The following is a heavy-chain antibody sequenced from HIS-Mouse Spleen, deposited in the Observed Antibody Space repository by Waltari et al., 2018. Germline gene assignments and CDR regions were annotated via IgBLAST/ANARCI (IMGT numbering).Heavy chain of an antibody. Sequence: QVQLQESGPGLVKPSETLSLTCTVSGGSISSYYWSWIRQPPGQGLEWIGYIYYSGSTNYNPSLKSRVTISVDTSKNQFSLKLSSVTAADTAVYYCARDNNYGYYYDSSGSDDAFDIWGQGTMVTVSS. CDR2: IYYSGST. CDR1: GGSISSYY. J-gene: IGHJ3*02. D-gene: IGHD3-22*01. V-gene: IGHV4-59*01. CDR3: ARDNNYGYYYDSSGSDDAFDI.